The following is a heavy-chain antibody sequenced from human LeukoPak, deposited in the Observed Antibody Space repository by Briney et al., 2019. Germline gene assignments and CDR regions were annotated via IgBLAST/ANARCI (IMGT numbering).Heavy chain of an antibody. V-gene: IGHV3-7*01. CDR3: ARHIPGGNNYFDS. D-gene: IGHD2-21*01. Sequence: GGSLRLSCVASGFTFHGHWMTWVRQAPGKGLEWVANINEDGSRKYYVDSVQGRFTISRDNAKNSLYLQMNSLRAEDTAMYYCARHIPGGNNYFDSWGQGTLVTVSS. J-gene: IGHJ4*02. CDR1: GFTFHGHW. CDR2: INEDGSRK.